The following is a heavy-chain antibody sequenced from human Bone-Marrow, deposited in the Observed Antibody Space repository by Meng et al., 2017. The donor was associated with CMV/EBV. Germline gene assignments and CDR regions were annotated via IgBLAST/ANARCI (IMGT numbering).Heavy chain of an antibody. CDR3: ASQIVVVPAAMRDDYYGMDV. Sequence: ASVKVSCKASGYTFTGYYMHWVRQAPGQGLEWMGWINPNSGGTNYAQKFQGRVTMTRDTSVSTAYMELRRLRSDDTAVYYWASQIVVVPAAMRDDYYGMDVWGQGTMVTVSS. J-gene: IGHJ6*02. D-gene: IGHD2-2*01. CDR2: INPNSGGT. CDR1: GYTFTGYY. V-gene: IGHV1-2*02.